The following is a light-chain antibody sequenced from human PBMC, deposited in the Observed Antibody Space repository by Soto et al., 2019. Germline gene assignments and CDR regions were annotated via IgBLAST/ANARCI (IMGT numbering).Light chain of an antibody. Sequence: EVVMTQSPATLSVPPGDRATLSCRASESVRSGVAWYQQKPGQAPRLLIYGGSIRAADVPDRLSGSGSATEFTLTISTLQSEDFAVYYWQQYNDWPTITFGQGPRLEAK. V-gene: IGKV3-15*01. CDR3: QQYNDWPTIT. J-gene: IGKJ5*01. CDR1: ESVRSG. CDR2: GGS.